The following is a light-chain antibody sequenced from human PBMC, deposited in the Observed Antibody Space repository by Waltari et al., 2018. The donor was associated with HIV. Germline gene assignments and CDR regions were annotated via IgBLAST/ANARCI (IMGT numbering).Light chain of an antibody. CDR2: DVN. J-gene: IGLJ1*01. CDR3: CSYSLTLTLV. V-gene: IGLV2-14*03. Sequence: QSALTQPASVSGSPGQSITISCTGARSDVGDYNFVAWYQQHPDNAPKLIIYDVNDRPSGVSIRFSGSKSGNTASLTISGLQAEDEAEYYCCSYSLTLTLVFGSGTKVTVL. CDR1: RSDVGDYNF.